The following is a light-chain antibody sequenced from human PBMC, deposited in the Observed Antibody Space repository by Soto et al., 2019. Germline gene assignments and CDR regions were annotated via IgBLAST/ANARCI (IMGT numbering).Light chain of an antibody. CDR3: LQDFNLPWT. V-gene: IGKV1-6*01. CDR2: AAS. J-gene: IGKJ1*01. CDR1: QDIRND. Sequence: ASQMTQSPSSLSASVGDRVTITCRASQDIRNDLGWYQQKPWKTPKLLIFAASSLQSWVPSRFSGSGSGTNFTLTICSQQPEHFATYYCLQDFNLPWTFGQGTKVEIE.